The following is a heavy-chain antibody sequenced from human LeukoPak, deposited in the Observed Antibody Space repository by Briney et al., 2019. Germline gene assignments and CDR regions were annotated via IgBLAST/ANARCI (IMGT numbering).Heavy chain of an antibody. CDR3: ARVERGATADY. J-gene: IGHJ4*02. CDR1: GFTFNAYA. Sequence: GGSLRLSCTTSGFTFNAYAMNWVRQAPGKGLEWVSGINWNGGSTDYADSVKGRFTISRDNAKNSLYLEMNSLRVEDTAFYYCARVERGATADYWGQGTLVTVSS. CDR2: INWNGGST. V-gene: IGHV3-20*04. D-gene: IGHD1-26*01.